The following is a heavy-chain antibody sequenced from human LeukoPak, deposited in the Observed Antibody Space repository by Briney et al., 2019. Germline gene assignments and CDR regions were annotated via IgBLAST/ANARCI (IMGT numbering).Heavy chain of an antibody. D-gene: IGHD3-9*01. Sequence: SETLSLTCAVYGGSFSGYYWSWIRQPPGKGLEWIGEINHSGSTNYNPSLKSRVTISVDTSKNQFSLKLSSVPAADTAVYYCARLRLGGHRSRYYDILTGYYLDYWGQGTLVTVSS. V-gene: IGHV4-34*01. CDR1: GGSFSGYY. CDR2: INHSGST. J-gene: IGHJ4*02. CDR3: ARLRLGGHRSRYYDILTGYYLDY.